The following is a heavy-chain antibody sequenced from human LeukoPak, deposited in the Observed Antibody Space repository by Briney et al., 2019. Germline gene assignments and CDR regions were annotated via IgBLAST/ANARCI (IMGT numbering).Heavy chain of an antibody. CDR2: IKQDGSEK. J-gene: IGHJ6*02. D-gene: IGHD6-19*01. CDR3: ARDFENSSGWYFPYYYYYGMDV. CDR1: GFTYSSHN. Sequence: PGRSLRLSCAASGFTYSSHNMHWVRQAPGKGLEWVANIKQDGSEKYYVDSVKGRFTISRDNAKNSLYLQMNSLRAEDTAVYYCARDFENSSGWYFPYYYYYGMDVWGQGTTVTVSS. V-gene: IGHV3-7*01.